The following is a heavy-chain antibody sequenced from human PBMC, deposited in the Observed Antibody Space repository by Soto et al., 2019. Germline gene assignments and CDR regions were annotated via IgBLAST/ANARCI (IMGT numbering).Heavy chain of an antibody. CDR2: IYYSGST. J-gene: IGHJ6*04. Sequence: SETLSLTCTVSGGSISSSSYYWGWIRQPPGKGLEWIGSIYYSGSTYYNPSLKSRVTISVDTSKNQFSLKLSSVTAADTAVYYCARLGYNWNLDVWGKGTTVTVSS. CDR1: GGSISSSSYY. V-gene: IGHV4-39*01. D-gene: IGHD1-20*01. CDR3: ARLGYNWNLDV.